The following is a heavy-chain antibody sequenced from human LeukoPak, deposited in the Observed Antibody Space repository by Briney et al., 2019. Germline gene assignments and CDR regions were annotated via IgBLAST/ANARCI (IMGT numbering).Heavy chain of an antibody. D-gene: IGHD1-26*01. CDR2: IKPDGSLI. V-gene: IGHV3-7*01. Sequence: GGSLRLSCAASGFTFSSYWMTWVRQGPGKGLEWVANIKPDGSLIYYVDSVKGRFTISRDNAKNSLYQQMNSLRAEDTAVYYCAKWELYSGFYYIDYWGQGTLATVSS. CDR3: AKWELYSGFYYIDY. CDR1: GFTFSSYW. J-gene: IGHJ4*02.